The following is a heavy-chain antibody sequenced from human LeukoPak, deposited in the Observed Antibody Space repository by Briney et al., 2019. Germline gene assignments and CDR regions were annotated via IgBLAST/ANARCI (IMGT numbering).Heavy chain of an antibody. D-gene: IGHD3-22*01. J-gene: IGHJ4*02. CDR3: ARTDLYDSSGYYFDY. V-gene: IGHV4-30-2*01. CDR2: IYHSGST. Sequence: PSETLSLTCTVSSGSISSGGYYWSWIRQPPGKGLEWIGYIYHSGSTYYNPSLKSRVTISVDRSKNQFSLKLSSVTAADTAVYYCARTDLYDSSGYYFDYWGQGTLVTVSS. CDR1: SGSISSGGYY.